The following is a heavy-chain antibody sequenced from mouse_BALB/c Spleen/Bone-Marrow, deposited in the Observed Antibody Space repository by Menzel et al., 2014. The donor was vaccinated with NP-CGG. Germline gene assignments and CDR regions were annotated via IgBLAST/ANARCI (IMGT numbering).Heavy chain of an antibody. CDR1: GFTFSDYY. J-gene: IGHJ3*01. CDR2: ISNGGGST. D-gene: IGHD2-3*01. CDR3: ARHDGYRTWFAY. V-gene: IGHV5-12*02. Sequence: EVQVVESGGGLVQPGGSLKLSCATSGFTFSDYYMYWVRQTPEKRLEWVAHISNGGGSTYYPDTVKGRFTISRDNAKNTLYLQMSRLKSEDTAMYYCARHDGYRTWFAYWGQGTLVTVSA.